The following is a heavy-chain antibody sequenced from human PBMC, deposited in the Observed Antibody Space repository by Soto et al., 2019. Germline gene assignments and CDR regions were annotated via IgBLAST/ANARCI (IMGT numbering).Heavy chain of an antibody. D-gene: IGHD2-8*01. CDR2: INPKSGGT. CDR3: ARGHSTDCSNGVCSFFYNHEMDV. Sequence: GASVKVSCKASGGTFSSYAISWVRQAPGQGLEWLGRINPKSGGTSTAQKFQGWVTMTRDRSISTVYMELTRLRSDDTAVYFRARGHSTDCSNGVCSFFYNHEMDVWGQGTTVTVSS. V-gene: IGHV1-2*04. CDR1: GGTFSSYA. J-gene: IGHJ6*02.